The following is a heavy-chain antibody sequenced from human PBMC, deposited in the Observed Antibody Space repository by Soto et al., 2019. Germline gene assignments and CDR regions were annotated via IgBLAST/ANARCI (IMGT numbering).Heavy chain of an antibody. Sequence: QVHLVQSGAEVKKPGASVKVSCKASGYTFTSYGITWVRQAPGQGLEWMGWISAHNGNTDYAQTLQGRVIVTRDTSTSTASMELRSLRSDDTAVYYCARGTYGDYWGQGALVTVSS. CDR1: GYTFTSYG. V-gene: IGHV1-18*01. CDR3: ARGTYGDY. CDR2: ISAHNGNT. J-gene: IGHJ4*02. D-gene: IGHD4-17*01.